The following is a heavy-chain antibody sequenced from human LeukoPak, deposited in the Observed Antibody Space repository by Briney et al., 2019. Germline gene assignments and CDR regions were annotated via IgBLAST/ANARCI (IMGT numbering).Heavy chain of an antibody. D-gene: IGHD6-19*01. CDR2: IYFSGST. Sequence: SQSLSLTPTVSGGSISSGDYYCSWVRQPPGKGVEWVVYIYFSGSTYSTPSLKSRVTISADTSKNQFSLKLSSVTAADTALYYCARLRWDSSGFPPYFDYWGQGTLVTVSS. J-gene: IGHJ4*02. V-gene: IGHV4-30-4*08. CDR3: ARLRWDSSGFPPYFDY. CDR1: GGSISSGDYY.